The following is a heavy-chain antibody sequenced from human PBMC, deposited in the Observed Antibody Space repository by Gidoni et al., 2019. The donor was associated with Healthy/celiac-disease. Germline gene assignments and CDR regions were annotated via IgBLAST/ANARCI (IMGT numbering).Heavy chain of an antibody. V-gene: IGHV3-23*01. J-gene: IGHJ3*02. CDR2: ITESGVNT. CDR3: AKDHRGDDPEGNGFDI. D-gene: IGHD2-21*02. CDR1: GLTFSTFA. Sequence: EVQLLESGGGLVQPGGSLRLSCSAPGLTFSTFAMSWVRQAPGEGLEWVSTITESGVNTYYADAVKGRFTISRDNSKNTLYLQINSLRAEDTAIYYCAKDHRGDDPEGNGFDIWGHGTRVTMSS.